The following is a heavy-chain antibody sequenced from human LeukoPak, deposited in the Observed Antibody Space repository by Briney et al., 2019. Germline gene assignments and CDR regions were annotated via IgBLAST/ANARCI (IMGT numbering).Heavy chain of an antibody. Sequence: SETLSLTCTVSGGSISSYYWSWIRQPPGKGLGWIGYIYYSGITNYNPSLKSRVTISVDTSKNQFSLKLSSVTAADTAVYYCARLRITILRGHDAFDIWGQGTMVTVSS. CDR3: ARLRITILRGHDAFDI. CDR2: IYYSGIT. J-gene: IGHJ3*02. V-gene: IGHV4-59*08. CDR1: GGSISSYY. D-gene: IGHD3-3*01.